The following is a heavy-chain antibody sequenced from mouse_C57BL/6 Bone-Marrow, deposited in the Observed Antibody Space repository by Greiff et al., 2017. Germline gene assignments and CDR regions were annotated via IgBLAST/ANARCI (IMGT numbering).Heavy chain of an antibody. CDR3: ATYDLFGF. D-gene: IGHD2-4*01. Sequence: QVQLQQPGAELVKPGASVKLSCKASGYTFTSYWMQWVKQRPGQGLEWIGEIDPSDSYTNYNQKFKGKATLTVDTSSSTAYMQLSSLTSEDSAVYYCATYDLFGFWGQGTLVTVSA. CDR1: GYTFTSYW. J-gene: IGHJ3*02. V-gene: IGHV1-50*01. CDR2: IDPSDSYT.